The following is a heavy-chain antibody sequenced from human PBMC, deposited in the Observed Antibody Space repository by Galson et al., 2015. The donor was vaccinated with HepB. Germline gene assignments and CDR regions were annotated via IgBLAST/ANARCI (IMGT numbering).Heavy chain of an antibody. Sequence: QAPGKGLEWVSYISYNSASIYYADSVKGRFTISRDNANNSLYLQMSSLRVEDTAVYYCARDLQNYYGSGSYYNVLIGWGQGTLVTVSS. CDR2: ISYNSASI. D-gene: IGHD3-10*01. V-gene: IGHV3-48*04. CDR3: ARDLQNYYGSGSYYNVLIG. J-gene: IGHJ4*02.